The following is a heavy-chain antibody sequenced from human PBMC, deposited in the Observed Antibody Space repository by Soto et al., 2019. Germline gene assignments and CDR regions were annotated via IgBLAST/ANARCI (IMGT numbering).Heavy chain of an antibody. D-gene: IGHD2-15*01. Sequence: GESLKISCQGSGYIFTNQWITWVRQMPGKGLEWMGRIDPSDSYTNYSPSFQGHVTFSIDKSISTAYLQWTSLKPSETAIYYCASGRWNLHFHYWGQGSLVTVSS. CDR1: GYIFTNQW. CDR2: IDPSDSYT. J-gene: IGHJ4*02. CDR3: ASGRWNLHFHY. V-gene: IGHV5-10-1*01.